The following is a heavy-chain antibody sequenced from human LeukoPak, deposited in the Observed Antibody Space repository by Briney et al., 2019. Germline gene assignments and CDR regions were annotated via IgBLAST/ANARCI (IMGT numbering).Heavy chain of an antibody. J-gene: IGHJ4*02. Sequence: PSETLSLTCTVSGASISSSYWSWIRQPPGEGLEWIGHIYYIGSTKYNPSLESRVIISLDTSKNQFSLKLSSVTAADTAVYYCARLIAARPRYYFVYWGQGTLVTVSS. CDR3: ARLIAARPRYYFVY. V-gene: IGHV4-59*01. D-gene: IGHD6-6*01. CDR1: GASISSSY. CDR2: IYYIGST.